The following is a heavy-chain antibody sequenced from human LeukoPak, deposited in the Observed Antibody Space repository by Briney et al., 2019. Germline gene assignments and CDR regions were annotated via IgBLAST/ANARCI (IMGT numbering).Heavy chain of an antibody. Sequence: PSETLSLTCNVSGYSISSGHYWAWIRQPPGKGLEWVSVIYSGGSTYYADSVKGRFTISRDNSKNTLYLQMNSLRAEDTAVYYCARDPARVGWFDPWGQGTLVTVSS. CDR1: GYSISSGHY. CDR2: IYSGGST. D-gene: IGHD5-18*01. V-gene: IGHV3-53*01. CDR3: ARDPARVGWFDP. J-gene: IGHJ5*02.